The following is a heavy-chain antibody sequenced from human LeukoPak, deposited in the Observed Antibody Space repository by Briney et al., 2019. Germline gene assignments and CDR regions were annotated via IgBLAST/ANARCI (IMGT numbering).Heavy chain of an antibody. J-gene: IGHJ4*02. CDR3: ARGGGFDYDILTGYYQFDY. V-gene: IGHV1-69*06. Sequence: ASVKVSCKASGGTFISYAISWVRQAPGQGLEWMGGIIPIFGTANYAQKFQGRVTITADKSTSTAYLELSSLRSEDTAVYYCARGGGFDYDILTGYYQFDYWGQGTLVTVSS. D-gene: IGHD3-9*01. CDR2: IIPIFGTA. CDR1: GGTFISYA.